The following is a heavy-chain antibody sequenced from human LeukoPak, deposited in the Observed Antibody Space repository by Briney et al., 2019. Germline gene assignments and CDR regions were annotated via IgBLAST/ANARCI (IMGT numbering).Heavy chain of an antibody. CDR3: ARNGITMVRGVISGYFDY. V-gene: IGHV3-30*02. D-gene: IGHD3-10*01. Sequence: PGGSLRLSCAASGFTFSSYGMHWVRQAPGKGLEWVAFIRYDGSNKYYADSVKGRFTISRDNSKNTLYLQMNSLRAEDTAVYYCARNGITMVRGVISGYFDYWGQGTLVTVSS. CDR2: IRYDGSNK. J-gene: IGHJ4*02. CDR1: GFTFSSYG.